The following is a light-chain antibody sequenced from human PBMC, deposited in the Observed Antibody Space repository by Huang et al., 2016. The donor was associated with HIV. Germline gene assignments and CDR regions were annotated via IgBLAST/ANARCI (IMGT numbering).Light chain of an antibody. CDR2: GAS. V-gene: IGKV3-15*01. J-gene: IGKJ5*01. CDR3: QQYNNWPPIT. CDR1: QSVSSN. Sequence: EIVMTQSPATLSVSPGERANLSCRASQSVSSNLAGYQQKPGKDPSLRIYGASTRATGIPARFSGSGSWTEFTLTISSLQSEDFSVYYCQQYNNWPPITFGQGTRLEIK.